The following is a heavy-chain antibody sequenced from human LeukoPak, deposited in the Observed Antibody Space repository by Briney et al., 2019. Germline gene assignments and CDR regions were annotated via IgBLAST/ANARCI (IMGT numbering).Heavy chain of an antibody. J-gene: IGHJ4*02. CDR2: VFYGGST. CDR3: ARDVRLAV. D-gene: IGHD3-16*01. V-gene: IGHV4-30-4*08. Sequence: SETLSHTCTVPGGSINSGDYYWSWIRQPQGKGLEWIGYVFYGGSTSYNPSLKSRVTMSVDTSDNRLSLKLSSVSAADTAIYYCARDVRLAVWGQGTLVTVPS. CDR1: GGSINSGDYY.